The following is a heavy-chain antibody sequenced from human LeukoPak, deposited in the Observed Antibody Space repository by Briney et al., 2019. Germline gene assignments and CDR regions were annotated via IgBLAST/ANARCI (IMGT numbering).Heavy chain of an antibody. Sequence: GASXXXXXKASXYTFTSYGISWVRQAPGQGLEWTGWISAYNGNTNYAQKLQGRVTMTTDTSTSTAYMELRSLRSDDTAVYYCARMSGSWFDPWGQGTLVTVSS. D-gene: IGHD1-26*01. CDR3: ARMSGSWFDP. CDR2: ISAYNGNT. CDR1: XYTFTSYG. V-gene: IGHV1-18*01. J-gene: IGHJ5*02.